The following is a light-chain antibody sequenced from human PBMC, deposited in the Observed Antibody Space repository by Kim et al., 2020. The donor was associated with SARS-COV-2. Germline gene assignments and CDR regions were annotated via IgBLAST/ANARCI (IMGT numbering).Light chain of an antibody. CDR3: NYRESNDNVV. CDR1: SLRSYY. Sequence: SSELTQDPAVSVALGQTDRITCQGDSLRSYYATWYQQKPGQAPILVIYGKNNRPSGIPDRFSGSSSGNTASLTITGTQAGDEADYYCNYRESNDNVVFGGGTQLTVL. V-gene: IGLV3-19*01. CDR2: GKN. J-gene: IGLJ2*01.